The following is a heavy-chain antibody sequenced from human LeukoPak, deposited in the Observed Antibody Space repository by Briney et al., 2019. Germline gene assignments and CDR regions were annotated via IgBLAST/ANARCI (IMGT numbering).Heavy chain of an antibody. D-gene: IGHD2-15*01. Sequence: PGGSLRLSCAASGFTLSGHWMHWVRQAPGKGLVWVSRINSDGSTTNYADSVKGRFTISRENAENTLYLQMNCLRVEDTAVYYCTRRVSATRWFDPWGQGTLVTVSS. V-gene: IGHV3-74*01. CDR1: GFTLSGHW. CDR3: TRRVSATRWFDP. CDR2: INSDGSTT. J-gene: IGHJ5*02.